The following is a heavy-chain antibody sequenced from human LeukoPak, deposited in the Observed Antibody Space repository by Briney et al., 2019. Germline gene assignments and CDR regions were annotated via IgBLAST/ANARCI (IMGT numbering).Heavy chain of an antibody. V-gene: IGHV1-18*01. Sequence: ASVKVSRKSSGYTFTSYGISWVRQAPGQGLEWMGWISAYNGNTNYAQKLQGRVTMTTDTSTSTAYMELRSLRSDDTAVYYCARRHDFWSGYYFYYYYGMDVWGQGTTVTVSS. CDR2: ISAYNGNT. J-gene: IGHJ6*02. CDR1: GYTFTSYG. CDR3: ARRHDFWSGYYFYYYYGMDV. D-gene: IGHD3-3*01.